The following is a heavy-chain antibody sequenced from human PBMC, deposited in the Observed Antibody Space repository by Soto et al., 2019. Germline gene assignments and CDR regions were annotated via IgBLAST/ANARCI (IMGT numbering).Heavy chain of an antibody. V-gene: IGHV4-31*03. Sequence: PSETLSLTCTVSGGSISSGGYYWSWIRQHPGKGLEWIGYIYYSGSTYYNPSLKSRVTISVDTSKTQFSLKLSSVTAADTAVYYCARVTAMIRSFDYWGQGTLVTVSS. CDR3: ARVTAMIRSFDY. D-gene: IGHD5-18*01. CDR2: IYYSGST. J-gene: IGHJ4*02. CDR1: GGSISSGGYY.